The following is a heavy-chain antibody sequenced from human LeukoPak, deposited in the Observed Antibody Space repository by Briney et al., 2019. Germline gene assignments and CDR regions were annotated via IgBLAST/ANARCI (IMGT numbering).Heavy chain of an antibody. Sequence: GGSLRLSCAASGFTFSSYGMHWVRQAPGKGLEYVSAISSNGGSTYYANSVKGRFTISRDNSKNTLYLQMGSLRAEDMAVYYCAREWGGYNHAAFDIWGQGTMVTVSS. CDR2: ISSNGGST. V-gene: IGHV3-64*01. D-gene: IGHD5-24*01. J-gene: IGHJ3*02. CDR1: GFTFSSYG. CDR3: AREWGGYNHAAFDI.